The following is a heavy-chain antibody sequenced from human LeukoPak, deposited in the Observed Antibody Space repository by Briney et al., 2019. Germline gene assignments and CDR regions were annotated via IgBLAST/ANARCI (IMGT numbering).Heavy chain of an antibody. V-gene: IGHV3-33*01. D-gene: IGHD1-26*01. CDR2: IWHDGSNK. CDR1: GLTFSSYG. CDR3: VGGAGWSFDY. J-gene: IGHJ4*02. Sequence: GGSLRLSCAVSGLTFSSYGMHWARQAPGKGLEWVAVIWHDGSNKYYADFVKGRFTISRDNSKNTLYLQMNSLRAEDTAVYYCVGGAGWSFDYWGQGTLVTVSS.